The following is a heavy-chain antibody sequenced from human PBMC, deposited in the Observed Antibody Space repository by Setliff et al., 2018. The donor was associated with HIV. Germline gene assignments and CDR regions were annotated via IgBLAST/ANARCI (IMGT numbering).Heavy chain of an antibody. J-gene: IGHJ3*01. CDR1: GGSIRSTSHY. CDR2: IYHNGIT. V-gene: IGHV4-61*05. Sequence: SETLSLTCTVSGGSIRSTSHYWGWIRQPPGKGLDWIGEIYHNGITNYNPSLKSRLIMSLDKSKNEISLKLSSVTAADTAAYYCARGGDYYDSTGARAGFDFWGQGTMVTVSS. CDR3: ARGGDYYDSTGARAGFDF. D-gene: IGHD3-22*01.